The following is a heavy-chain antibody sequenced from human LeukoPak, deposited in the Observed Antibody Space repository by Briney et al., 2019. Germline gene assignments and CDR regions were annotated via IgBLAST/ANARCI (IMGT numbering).Heavy chain of an antibody. V-gene: IGHV3-23*01. Sequence: GGSLRLSCASSGFTLTSYAVSWVRQAPGKGLEWVSAISGSGGSTYYADSVKGRFTISRDNSKNTLYLQMNSLRAEDTAVYYCAKVTSWRDGGNSLGYFDLWGRGTLVTVSS. CDR2: ISGSGGST. J-gene: IGHJ2*01. D-gene: IGHD4-23*01. CDR3: AKVTSWRDGGNSLGYFDL. CDR1: GFTLTSYA.